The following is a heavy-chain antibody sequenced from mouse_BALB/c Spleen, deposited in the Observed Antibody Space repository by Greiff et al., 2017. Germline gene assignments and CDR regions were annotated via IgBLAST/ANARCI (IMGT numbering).Heavy chain of an antibody. CDR3: AREGGKGGYYFDY. CDR1: GFNIKDTY. CDR2: IDPANGNT. D-gene: IGHD1-1*02. Sequence: VQLQQSGAELVKPGASVKLSCTASGFNIKDTYMHWVKQRPEQGLEWIGRIDPANGNTKYDPKFQGKATITADTSSNTAYLQLSSLTSEDTAVYYGAREGGKGGYYFDYWGQGTTLTVSS. J-gene: IGHJ2*01. V-gene: IGHV14-3*02.